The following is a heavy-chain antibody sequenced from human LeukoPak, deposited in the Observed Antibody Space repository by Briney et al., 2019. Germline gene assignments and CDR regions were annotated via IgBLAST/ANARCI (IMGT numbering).Heavy chain of an antibody. CDR1: GFTFSSYG. CDR2: MSGGGDGT. Sequence: GGSLRLSCAASGFTSGFTFSSYGLSFLRQGPGKVLEWVSHMSGGGDGTYYADSVKGGFTISRDDSKNWLFLEMKRLRAEETALYFCAKARRPVDAFDIWGQGTRVIVSS. CDR3: AKARRPVDAFDI. D-gene: IGHD1-14*01. J-gene: IGHJ3*02. V-gene: IGHV3-23*01.